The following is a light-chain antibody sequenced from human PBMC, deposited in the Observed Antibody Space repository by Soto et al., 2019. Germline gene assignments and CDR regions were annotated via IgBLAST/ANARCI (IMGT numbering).Light chain of an antibody. V-gene: IGKV3-20*01. CDR2: GAS. J-gene: IGKJ3*01. CDR1: QSISSVY. CDR3: QQYGRSPPGFT. Sequence: DIVLTQSPGNLSLTPGEGATLFCRASQSISSVYLAWYQQKPGQAPRLLIYGASFRATGIPDRFSGSGSGTDFTLTISRLEPEDFAVYYCQQYGRSPPGFTFGPGTTVDMK.